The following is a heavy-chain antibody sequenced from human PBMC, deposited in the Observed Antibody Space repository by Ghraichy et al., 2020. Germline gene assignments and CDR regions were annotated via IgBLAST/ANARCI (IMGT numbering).Heavy chain of an antibody. J-gene: IGHJ6*02. Sequence: SVKVSCKASGGTFSSDAINWVRQAPGQGLEWMGGIIPIFGTTNFAQKFQGRVTITADESTSTGYMELSSLRFEDTAVYYCARAGGYCSSASCYKGPHYCGMDVWGQGTTVTVSS. CDR1: GGTFSSDA. D-gene: IGHD2-2*02. CDR3: ARAGGYCSSASCYKGPHYCGMDV. CDR2: IIPIFGTT. V-gene: IGHV1-69*13.